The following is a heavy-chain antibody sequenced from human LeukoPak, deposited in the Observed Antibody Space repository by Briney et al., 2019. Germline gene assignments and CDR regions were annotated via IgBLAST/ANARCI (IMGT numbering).Heavy chain of an antibody. Sequence: PSETLSLTCTVSGGSISSYYWSWIRQPPGKGLEWIGYIYYSGSTNYNPSLKSRVTISVDTSKNQFSLKLSSVTAADTAAYYCARMRTGTIANFDYWGQGTLVTVSS. V-gene: IGHV4-59*01. CDR3: ARMRTGTIANFDY. J-gene: IGHJ4*02. D-gene: IGHD1-7*01. CDR2: IYYSGST. CDR1: GGSISSYY.